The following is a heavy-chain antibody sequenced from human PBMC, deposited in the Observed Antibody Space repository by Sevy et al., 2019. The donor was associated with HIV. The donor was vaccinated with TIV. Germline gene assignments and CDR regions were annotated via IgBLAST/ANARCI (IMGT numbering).Heavy chain of an antibody. CDR1: GYTFTSYD. J-gene: IGHJ4*02. CDR2: MNPNSGNT. D-gene: IGHD1-26*01. Sequence: AAVKVSCKASGYTFTSYDIHWVGQATGQGLEWMGWMNPNSGNTGYPEKFQGRVTVTRNTSISTAYMELSSLRSEDTAVYYCARRQYSGSSGVSWGQGTLVTVSS. V-gene: IGHV1-8*01. CDR3: ARRQYSGSSGVS.